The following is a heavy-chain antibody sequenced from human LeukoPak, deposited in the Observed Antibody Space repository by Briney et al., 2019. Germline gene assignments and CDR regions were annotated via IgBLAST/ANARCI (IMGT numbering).Heavy chain of an antibody. Sequence: GGSLRLSCAASGFTFSSYAMSWVRQAPGKGLEWVSGISGSGGSTYYAESVKGRFTISRDNSKNTLYLQMNSLRAEDTALHYCAKWFGAPFFDYWGQGTLVTVSS. CDR3: AKWFGAPFFDY. V-gene: IGHV3-23*01. J-gene: IGHJ4*02. CDR2: ISGSGGST. D-gene: IGHD3-10*01. CDR1: GFTFSSYA.